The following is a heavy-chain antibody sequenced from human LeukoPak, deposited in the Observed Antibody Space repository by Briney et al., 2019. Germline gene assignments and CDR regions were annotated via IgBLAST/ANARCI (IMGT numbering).Heavy chain of an antibody. V-gene: IGHV4-34*01. J-gene: IGHJ4*02. D-gene: IGHD1-26*01. CDR1: GGSISGYH. CDR2: INHSGST. CDR3: ARVLDGGSYPNFDY. Sequence: SETLSLTCNVSGGSISGYHWSWIRQSPGKGLEWIGEINHSGSTNCNPSLKSRVTMSVDTSKNQFSLKLTSVTAADTAVYYCARVLDGGSYPNFDYWGQGTLVTVSS.